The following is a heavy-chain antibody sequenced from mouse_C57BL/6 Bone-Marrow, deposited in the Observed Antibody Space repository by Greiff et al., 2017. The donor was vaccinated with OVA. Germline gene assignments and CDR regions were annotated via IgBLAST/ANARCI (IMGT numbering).Heavy chain of an antibody. CDR2: IWSGGST. D-gene: IGHD1-1*01. CDR1: GFSLTSYG. CDR3: ARRGTTESPLEGFDV. Sequence: QVQLKESGPGLVQPSQSLSITCTVSGFSLTSYGVHWVRQSPGKGLEWLGVIWSGGSTDYNAAFISRLSISKDNSKSQVFFKMNSLQADDTAIYDCARRGTTESPLEGFDVWGTGTTVTVSS. J-gene: IGHJ1*03. V-gene: IGHV2-2*01.